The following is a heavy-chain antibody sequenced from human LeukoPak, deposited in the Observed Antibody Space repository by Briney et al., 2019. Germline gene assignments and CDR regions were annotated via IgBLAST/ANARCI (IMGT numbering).Heavy chain of an antibody. CDR2: ISNDGGGT. Sequence: GGSLGLLWAASGFLFNNYGLVWVRQAPGKGLEWVSAISNDGGGTTYADVVKGRFTISRDNSKNTLFLQMNSLRAEDTAVYYCAKGSSGYFLDLWGQGTLVTVSS. J-gene: IGHJ5*02. V-gene: IGHV3-23*01. CDR3: AKGSSGYFLDL. D-gene: IGHD3-22*01. CDR1: GFLFNNYG.